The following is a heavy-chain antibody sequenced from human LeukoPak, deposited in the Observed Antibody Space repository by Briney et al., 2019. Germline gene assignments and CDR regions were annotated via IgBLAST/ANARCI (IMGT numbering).Heavy chain of an antibody. J-gene: IGHJ4*02. CDR3: AKGAAAGGYFDY. Sequence: GGSLRLSCAASGFTFSAYAMSWVRQAPGKGLEWVSAISPSDGSTYYADSVKGRFTVSRDNSKNTLYLQMNSLRAEDTAVYYCAKGAAAGGYFDYWGQGTLVTVSS. D-gene: IGHD6-13*01. CDR1: GFTFSAYA. CDR2: ISPSDGST. V-gene: IGHV3-23*01.